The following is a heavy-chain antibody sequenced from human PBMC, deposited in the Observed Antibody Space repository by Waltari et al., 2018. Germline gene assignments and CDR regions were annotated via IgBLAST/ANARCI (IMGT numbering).Heavy chain of an antibody. CDR3: AKDLEGIGAFDI. V-gene: IGHV3-23*01. CDR2: ISGSGGST. Sequence: EVQLLESGGGLVQPGGSLRLSCAARGLPFSCSALRLVRQAPGKGLEWVSAISGSGGSTYYADSVKGRFTISRDNSKNTLYLQMNSLRAEDTAVYYCAKDLEGIGAFDIWGQGTMVTVSS. J-gene: IGHJ3*02. D-gene: IGHD2-21*01. CDR1: GLPFSCSA.